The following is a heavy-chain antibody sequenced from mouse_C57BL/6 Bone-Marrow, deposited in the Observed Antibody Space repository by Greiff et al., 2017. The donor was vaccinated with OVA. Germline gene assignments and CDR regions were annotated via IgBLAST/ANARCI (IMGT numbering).Heavy chain of an antibody. V-gene: IGHV3-6*01. CDR2: ISYDGSN. J-gene: IGHJ4*01. Sequence: EVKLMESGPGLVKPSQSLSLTCSVTGYSITSGYYWNWIRQFPGNKLEWMGYISYDGSNNYNPSLKNRISITRDTSKNQFFLKLNSVTTEDTATYYCARCTVVATYYYAMDYWGQGTSVTVSS. D-gene: IGHD1-1*01. CDR3: ARCTVVATYYYAMDY. CDR1: GYSITSGYY.